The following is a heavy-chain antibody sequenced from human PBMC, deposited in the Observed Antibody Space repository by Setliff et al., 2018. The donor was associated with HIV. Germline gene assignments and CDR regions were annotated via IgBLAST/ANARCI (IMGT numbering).Heavy chain of an antibody. CDR1: GGSISSSSYY. J-gene: IGHJ5*02. CDR3: ARDRRGSGSFFPSWFDP. D-gene: IGHD3-10*01. Sequence: SETLSLTCTVSGGSISSSSYYWDWIRQPPGKSLEWVGSIFYTGSTNYRPSLESRVIVSLDTSKNQFSLKLSSVTAADTAVYYCARDRRGSGSFFPSWFDPWGQGTLVTVSS. CDR2: IFYTGST. V-gene: IGHV4-39*02.